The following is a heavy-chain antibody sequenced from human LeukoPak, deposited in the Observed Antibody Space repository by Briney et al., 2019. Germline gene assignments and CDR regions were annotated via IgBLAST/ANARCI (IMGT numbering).Heavy chain of an antibody. D-gene: IGHD4-11*01. CDR1: GFTFSNCG. J-gene: IGHJ4*02. CDR3: AKDISSTTTIMDY. CDR2: IRYDGNNE. V-gene: IGHV3-30*02. Sequence: GGSLRLSCVASGFTFSNCGMHWGRQAPDKGLEWVAFIRYDGNNEYYADSVKGRFTISRDNSKNTLYLQMNSLRPEDTAVYYCAKDISSTTTIMDYWGQGTLVTVSS.